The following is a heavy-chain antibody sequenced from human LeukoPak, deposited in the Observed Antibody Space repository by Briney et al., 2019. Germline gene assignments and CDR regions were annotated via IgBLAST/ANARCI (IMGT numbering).Heavy chain of an antibody. CDR2: IYYSGST. D-gene: IGHD1-14*01. CDR1: GGSISSYY. CDR3: ARDGNGMDV. V-gene: IGHV4-59*01. Sequence: SETLSLTCTVSGGSISSYYWSWIRQPPGKGLEWIGYIYYSGSTNYNPSLKSRVTISVDTSKNQFSLKLSSVTAADTAVYYCARDGNGMDVWGQGTTVTVSS. J-gene: IGHJ6*02.